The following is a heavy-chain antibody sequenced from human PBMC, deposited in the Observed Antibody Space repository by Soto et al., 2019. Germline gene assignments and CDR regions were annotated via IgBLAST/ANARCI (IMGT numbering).Heavy chain of an antibody. CDR3: TTDPPQDLFDY. J-gene: IGHJ4*02. V-gene: IGHV3-15*01. Sequence: PGGSLRLSCAASGFTFSNAWMSWVRQAPGKGLEWVGRIKNKTDGGTTDYAAPVKGRFTISRDDSKNTLYLQMNSLKTEDTAVYYCTTDPPQDLFDYWGQGTLVTVSS. CDR2: IKNKTDGGTT. CDR1: GFTFSNAW.